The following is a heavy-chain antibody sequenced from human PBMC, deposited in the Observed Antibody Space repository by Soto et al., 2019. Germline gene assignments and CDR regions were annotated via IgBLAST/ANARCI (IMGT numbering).Heavy chain of an antibody. CDR2: IIPIFGTA. CDR3: ARGESDTAMGHYYYGMDV. D-gene: IGHD5-18*01. V-gene: IGHV1-69*13. J-gene: IGHJ6*02. CDR1: GGTFSSYA. Sequence: SVKVSCKASGGTFSSYAISWVRQVPGQGLEWMGGIIPIFGTANYAQKFQGRVTITADESTSTAYMELSSLRSEDTAVYYCARGESDTAMGHYYYGMDVWGQGTTVTVSS.